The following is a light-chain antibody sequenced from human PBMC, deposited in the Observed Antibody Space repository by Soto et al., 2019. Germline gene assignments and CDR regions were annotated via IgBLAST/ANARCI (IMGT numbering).Light chain of an antibody. Sequence: IVLTQSAGTLSLSPGERATLSCRASQSVSSSYLACYQQKPGHAPRLLIYVASTRATGIPARFSGSGSGTEFTLTISSLQSEDSAVYYCQQYNNWLWWMFGQGTKV. V-gene: IGKV3-15*01. CDR1: QSVSSSY. CDR3: QQYNNWLWWM. CDR2: VAS. J-gene: IGKJ1*01.